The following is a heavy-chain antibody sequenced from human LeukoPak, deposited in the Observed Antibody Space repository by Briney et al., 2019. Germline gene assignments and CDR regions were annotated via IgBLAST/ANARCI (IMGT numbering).Heavy chain of an antibody. CDR2: IKQDGSEK. Sequence: GGSLRLSCAASGFTFSSHWMSWVRQAPGKGLEWVANIKQDGSEKYYVDSVKGRFTISRDNAKNSLYLQMNSLRAEDTAVYYCARDRRIYDFWSGYYDNDYWGQGALVTVSS. J-gene: IGHJ4*02. CDR3: ARDRRIYDFWSGYYDNDY. D-gene: IGHD3-3*01. CDR1: GFTFSSHW. V-gene: IGHV3-7*01.